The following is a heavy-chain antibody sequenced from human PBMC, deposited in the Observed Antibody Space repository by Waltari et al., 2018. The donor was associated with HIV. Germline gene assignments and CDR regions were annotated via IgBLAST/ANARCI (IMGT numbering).Heavy chain of an antibody. D-gene: IGHD6-13*01. CDR1: GFTLSSYG. Sequence: QVQLVESGGGVVQPGRSLRLSCATSGFTLSSYGMHWVRQAPGKGLEGVTVRWYDGSKKYYADSVKGRFTISRDNSKNTLYLQMNSLRIEDTAVYYCARKYSSSWGAPFDYWGQGTLVTVSS. CDR3: ARKYSSSWGAPFDY. V-gene: IGHV3-33*01. J-gene: IGHJ4*02. CDR2: RWYDGSKK.